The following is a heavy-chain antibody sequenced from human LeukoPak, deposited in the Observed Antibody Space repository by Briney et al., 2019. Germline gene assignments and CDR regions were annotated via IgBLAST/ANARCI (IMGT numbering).Heavy chain of an antibody. Sequence: GGSLRLSCAASGFTFTSYSMNWVRQAPGKGLEWVSSIYSGGSTYYADSVKGRFTISRDNSKNTLYLQMNSLRAEDTAVYYCARDRSRGATQDSWGQGTLVTVSS. V-gene: IGHV3-53*01. D-gene: IGHD1-26*01. CDR1: GFTFTSYS. CDR2: IYSGGST. CDR3: ARDRSRGATQDS. J-gene: IGHJ4*02.